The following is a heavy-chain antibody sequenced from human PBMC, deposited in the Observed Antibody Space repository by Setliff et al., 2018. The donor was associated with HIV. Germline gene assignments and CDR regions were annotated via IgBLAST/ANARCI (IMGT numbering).Heavy chain of an antibody. J-gene: IGHJ5*01. CDR1: GGSIGSHY. V-gene: IGHV4-59*11. CDR2: IYYSGST. D-gene: IGHD3-9*01. CDR3: AREGSYYDILTDNNWFDS. Sequence: SETLSLTCTVSGGSIGSHYWSWIRQPPGKGLEWIGSIYYSGSTNYNPSLKSRVTISVDTSKNQFSLKLNSVTAADTAMYYCAREGSYYDILTDNNWFDSWGQGTLVTVSS.